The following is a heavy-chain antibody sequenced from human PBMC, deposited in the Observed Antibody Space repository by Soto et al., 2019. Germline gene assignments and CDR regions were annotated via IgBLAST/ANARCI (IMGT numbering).Heavy chain of an antibody. D-gene: IGHD2-8*01. CDR2: ISGSGGST. Sequence: VGSLRLSCAASGFTFSSYAMSWVRQAPGKGLEWVSAISGSGGSTYYADSVKGRFTISRDNSKNTLYLQMNSLRAEDTAVYYCAKGYCTNGVCYTLFDYWGQGTLVTVSS. V-gene: IGHV3-23*01. J-gene: IGHJ4*02. CDR1: GFTFSSYA. CDR3: AKGYCTNGVCYTLFDY.